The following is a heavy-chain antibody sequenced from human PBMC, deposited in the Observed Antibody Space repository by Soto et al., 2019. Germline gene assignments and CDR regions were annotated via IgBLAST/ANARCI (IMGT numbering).Heavy chain of an antibody. V-gene: IGHV3-23*01. CDR3: AKGTTAVYCFDF. CDR2: ISATGGSA. Sequence: DVQLLKSGGGLVQPGGSLRLSCAASGFTFSSYAMSWFRQAPGKGLEWVSAISATGGSAFYADSVKGRFTISRDNSKNTVFLQIDSLVTEDTAVYYCAKGTTAVYCFDFWGQGTLVTVSS. J-gene: IGHJ4*02. D-gene: IGHD2-15*01. CDR1: GFTFSSYA.